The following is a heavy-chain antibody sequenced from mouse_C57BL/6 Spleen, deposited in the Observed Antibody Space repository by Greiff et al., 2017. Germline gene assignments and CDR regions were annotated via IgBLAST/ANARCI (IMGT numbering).Heavy chain of an antibody. Sequence: QVQLQQPGAELVKPGASVKLSCKASGYTFTSYWMHWVKRRPGQGLEWIGMIHPTSGSTNYNEKFKSKATLTVDKSSSTAYMQLSSLTSEDSAVYYCARSQTAQAADYWGQGTTLTVSS. CDR2: IHPTSGST. D-gene: IGHD3-2*02. CDR1: GYTFTSYW. CDR3: ARSQTAQAADY. J-gene: IGHJ2*01. V-gene: IGHV1-64*01.